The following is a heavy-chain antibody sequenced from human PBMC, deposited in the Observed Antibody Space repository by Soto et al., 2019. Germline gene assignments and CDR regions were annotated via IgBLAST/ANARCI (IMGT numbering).Heavy chain of an antibody. Sequence: QVQLVQSGAEVRKPGASVKVSCKASGYTFINDGINWVRQAPGQGLEWMGWISAYNGNTNYAQKRQGRVTMTTDTPTCTAYRRLRCLASGVSGGYCLARDLGTSALDCWGQGTLVIVSS. CDR2: ISAYNGNT. J-gene: IGHJ4*02. D-gene: IGHD1-1*01. V-gene: IGHV1-18*01. CDR1: GYTFINDG. CDR3: ARDLGTSALDC.